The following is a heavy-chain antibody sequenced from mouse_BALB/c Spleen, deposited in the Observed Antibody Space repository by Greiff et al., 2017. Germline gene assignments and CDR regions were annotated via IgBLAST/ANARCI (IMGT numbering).Heavy chain of an antibody. CDR1: GYTFTSYV. CDR2: ITPYNDGT. D-gene: IGHD2-12*01. CDR3: VYDCDY. V-gene: IGHV1-14*01. J-gene: IGHJ2*01. Sequence: VHVKQSGPELVKPGASVKMSCKASGYTFTSYVMHWVKQKPGQGLEWIGYITPYNDGTKYNEKFKGKATLTSDKSSSTAYMELSSLTSEDSAVYYCVYDCDYWGQGTTLTVSS.